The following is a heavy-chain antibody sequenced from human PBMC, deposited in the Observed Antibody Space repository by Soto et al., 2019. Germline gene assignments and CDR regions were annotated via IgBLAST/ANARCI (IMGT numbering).Heavy chain of an antibody. J-gene: IGHJ4*02. CDR1: GINFDDFA. Sequence: VQLVESGGGLVQPGGSRRLSCVVSGINFDDFAMHWVRQVPGKGLEWVSGIKRDSEDIDYADSVKGRFTISRDNAKKSLYLQMNSLKAEYPALYYCAKDTAPGFYDANVHLDSWCQGTPGTVSS. V-gene: IGHV3-9*01. CDR2: IKRDSEDI. D-gene: IGHD2-8*01. CDR3: AKDTAPGFYDANVHLDS.